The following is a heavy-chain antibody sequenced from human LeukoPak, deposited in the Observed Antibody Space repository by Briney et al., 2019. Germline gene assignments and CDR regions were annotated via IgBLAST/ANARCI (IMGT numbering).Heavy chain of an antibody. CDR1: GGSISSSSYY. V-gene: IGHV4-39*07. Sequence: SETLSLTCTVSGGSISSSSYYWGWIRQPPGKGLEWIGSIYYSGSTYYNPSLKSRVTISVDTSKNQFSLKLSSVTAADPAWYYCGGGLGVLIRFDYWGQGPLVTVSS. J-gene: IGHJ4*02. CDR3: GGGLGVLIRFDY. D-gene: IGHD3-3*01. CDR2: IYYSGST.